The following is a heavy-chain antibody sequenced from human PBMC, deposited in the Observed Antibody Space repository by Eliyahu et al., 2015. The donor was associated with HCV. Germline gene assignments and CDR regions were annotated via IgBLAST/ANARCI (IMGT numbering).Heavy chain of an antibody. CDR1: STSGVG. CDR2: IYWNDDK. V-gene: IGHV2-5*01. D-gene: IGHD4-17*01. CDR3: AHSYAYFDY. Sequence: STSGVGVGWIRQPPGKALEWLALIYWNDDKRYSPSLKSSLTITKDTSKNHVVLIMTNMDPVDTATYYCAHSYAYFDYWGQGTLVTVSS. J-gene: IGHJ4*02.